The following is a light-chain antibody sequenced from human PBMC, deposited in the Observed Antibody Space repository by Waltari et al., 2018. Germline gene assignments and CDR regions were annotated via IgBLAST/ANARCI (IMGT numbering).Light chain of an antibody. J-gene: IGLJ2*01. V-gene: IGLV2-8*01. CDR2: EVS. CDR1: SGDVGGFDC. CDR3: SSFAGSSQML. Sequence: QSALTQPPSPSGSPGQSVTISCTGTSGDVGGFDCVSWYQQHPGKVPRLMIYEVSKRPSGVPDRFSGSKSGNTASLTVSGLQVEDEADYYCSSFAGSSQMLFGGGTKLTVL.